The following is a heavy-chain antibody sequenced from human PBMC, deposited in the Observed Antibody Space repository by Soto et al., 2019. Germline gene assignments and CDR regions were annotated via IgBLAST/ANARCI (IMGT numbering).Heavy chain of an antibody. J-gene: IGHJ4*02. Sequence: PGGSLRLSCAASGFPFSSYGMHWVRQAPGKGLEWVAVISYDGSNKYYADSVKGRFTISRDNSKNTLYLQMNSLRAEDTAVYYCAKDFAYSRDFFDYWGQGTLVTVSS. D-gene: IGHD6-13*01. CDR1: GFPFSSYG. CDR2: ISYDGSNK. V-gene: IGHV3-30*18. CDR3: AKDFAYSRDFFDY.